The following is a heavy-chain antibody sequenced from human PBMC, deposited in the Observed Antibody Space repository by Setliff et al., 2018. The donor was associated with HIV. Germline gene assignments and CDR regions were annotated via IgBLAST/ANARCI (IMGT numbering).Heavy chain of an antibody. V-gene: IGHV4-61*08. CDR3: ARELGASPHDVFDI. D-gene: IGHD3-16*01. Sequence: SETLSLTCTVSGGSVSSSGYYWVWIRQSPGKGLEWIGYIYTGGSTNYNPSLKSRVTISVDTSKSQFSLKLNSVTAADTAVYYCARELGASPHDVFDIWGQGTMVTVSS. CDR1: GGSVSSSGYY. J-gene: IGHJ3*02. CDR2: IYTGGST.